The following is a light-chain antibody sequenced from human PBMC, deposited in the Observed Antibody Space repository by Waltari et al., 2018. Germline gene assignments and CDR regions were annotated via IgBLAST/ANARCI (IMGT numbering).Light chain of an antibody. V-gene: IGKV1-39*01. J-gene: IGKJ2*01. CDR2: DAS. CDR3: QQSYSTPPYT. Sequence: DIHMTQSPSSLSASVGDRFTITCRASQSIGGYLNWYQQKPGKAPDLLIYDASSLQSGVPSRFSGIGSGTDFTLTITTLQPEDFATYYCQQSYSTPPYTFGQGTKLEIK. CDR1: QSIGGY.